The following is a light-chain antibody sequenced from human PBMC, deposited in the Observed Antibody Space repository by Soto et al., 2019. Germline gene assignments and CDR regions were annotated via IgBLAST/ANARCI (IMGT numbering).Light chain of an antibody. J-gene: IGKJ1*01. Sequence: DIHMTQSPSTLSASVGDRVTITCRASQSISIWLAWYQQKPGKAPNLLIYKTSSLETGVPSRFSGSGSGTEFTLTISSRQTVDFATYYFQPWNDESWTFGQGTNVEVK. V-gene: IGKV1-5*03. CDR2: KTS. CDR3: QPWNDESWT. CDR1: QSISIW.